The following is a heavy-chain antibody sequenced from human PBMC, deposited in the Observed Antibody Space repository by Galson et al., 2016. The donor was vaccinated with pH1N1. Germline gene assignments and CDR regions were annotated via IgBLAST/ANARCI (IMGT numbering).Heavy chain of an antibody. V-gene: IGHV3-9*01. Sequence: SLRLSCAASGFTFDDYAMHWVRQAPGKGLEWVSGISWNSGSIGYADSVKGRFTISRDNAKNSLYLQMNSLRAEDTALYYCAKVTGYLDGYFDYWGQGTLVTVSS. D-gene: IGHD5-18*01. CDR2: ISWNSGSI. J-gene: IGHJ4*02. CDR1: GFTFDDYA. CDR3: AKVTGYLDGYFDY.